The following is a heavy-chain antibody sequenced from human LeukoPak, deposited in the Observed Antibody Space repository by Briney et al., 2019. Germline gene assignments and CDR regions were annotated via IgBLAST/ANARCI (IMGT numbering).Heavy chain of an antibody. CDR3: ARGSTYYDSSGQVPFDY. J-gene: IGHJ4*02. D-gene: IGHD3-22*01. V-gene: IGHV1-46*01. CDR2: INPSGGST. CDR1: GYTFTSYF. Sequence: ASVKVSCKASGYTFTSYFLHWVRQAPGQGLEWMGIINPSGGSTNYAQKFQGRVTMTRDTSTSTVYMELSSLRSEDTAVYYCARGSTYYDSSGQVPFDYWGQGTLVTVSS.